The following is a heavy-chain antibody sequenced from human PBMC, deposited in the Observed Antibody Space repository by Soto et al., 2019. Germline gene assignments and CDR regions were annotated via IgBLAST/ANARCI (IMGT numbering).Heavy chain of an antibody. CDR2: IYYSGST. J-gene: IGHJ3*02. CDR1: GGSISSYY. D-gene: IGHD6-13*01. V-gene: IGHV4-59*01. Sequence: QVQLQESGPGLVKPSETLSLTCTVSGGSISSYYWSWIRQPPGKGLEWIGYIYYSGSTNYNPSLKSRVTISVDTSKNQFSLQLSSVTAADTAVYYCARVGIAAATRAFDIWGQGTMVTVSS. CDR3: ARVGIAAATRAFDI.